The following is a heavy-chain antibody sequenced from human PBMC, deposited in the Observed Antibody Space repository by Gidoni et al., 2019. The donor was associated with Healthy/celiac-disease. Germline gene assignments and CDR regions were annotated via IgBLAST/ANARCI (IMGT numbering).Heavy chain of an antibody. CDR3: ARYDGVVVVAATRGFDY. D-gene: IGHD2-15*01. CDR1: GGSISSGGYY. CDR2: IYYSGST. Sequence: QVQLQESGPGLVKPSQTLSLTCTVSGGSISSGGYYWSWIRQHPGKGLEWIGYIYYSGSTYYNPSLKSRVTISVDTSKNQFSLKLSSVTAADTAVYYCARYDGVVVVAATRGFDYWGQGTLVTVSS. J-gene: IGHJ4*02. V-gene: IGHV4-31*03.